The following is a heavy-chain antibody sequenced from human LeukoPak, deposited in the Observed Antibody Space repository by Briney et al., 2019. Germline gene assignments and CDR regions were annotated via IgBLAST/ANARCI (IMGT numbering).Heavy chain of an antibody. Sequence: PGGSLRLSCTASGFTFSYFTMHWVRQAPGKGLEWVSSISNGGDYKRYAGSVKGRFTISRDNSKNTLYLQMNSLRAEDTAVYYCAKDEGYYSPHTLDYWGQGTLVTVSS. CDR1: GFTFSYFT. CDR3: AKDEGYYSPHTLDY. J-gene: IGHJ4*02. CDR2: ISNGGDYK. D-gene: IGHD3-22*01. V-gene: IGHV3-23*01.